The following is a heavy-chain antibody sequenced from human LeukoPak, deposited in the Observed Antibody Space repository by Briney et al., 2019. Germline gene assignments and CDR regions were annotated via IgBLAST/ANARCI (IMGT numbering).Heavy chain of an antibody. J-gene: IGHJ5*01. CDR2: IMDSGKIT. Sequence: PGGSLRLSCAASGFTFSDSHMSWIRQAPGKGLEWVSFIMDSGKITHYADSVKGRFTISRDNARNSLHLQMNSLRAEDTAVYYCTREFFDYIWGNYLTDSWGQGTLVTVSS. CDR1: GFTFSDSH. D-gene: IGHD3-16*02. CDR3: TREFFDYIWGNYLTDS. V-gene: IGHV3-11*01.